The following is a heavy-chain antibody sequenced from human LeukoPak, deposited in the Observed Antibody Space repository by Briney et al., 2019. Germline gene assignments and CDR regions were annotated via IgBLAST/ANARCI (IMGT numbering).Heavy chain of an antibody. D-gene: IGHD4-11*01. CDR3: AKDRDSNYVGGFDP. J-gene: IGHJ5*02. CDR1: GFTFSSYS. CDR2: ISSSSSYI. V-gene: IGHV3-21*01. Sequence: PGGSLRLSCAASGFTFSSYSMNWVRQAPGKGLEWVSSISSSSSYIYYADSVKGRFTISRDNSKNTLYLQMNSLRAEDTAVYYCAKDRDSNYVGGFDPWGQGTLVTVSS.